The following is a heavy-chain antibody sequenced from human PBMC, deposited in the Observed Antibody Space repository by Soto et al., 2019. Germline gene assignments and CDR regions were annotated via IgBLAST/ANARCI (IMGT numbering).Heavy chain of an antibody. Sequence: ASVKVSCKASGYTFTGYYMHWVRQAPGQGLEWMGWINPNSGGTNYAQKFQGWVTMTRDTSISTAYMELSRLRSDDTAVYYCARDYYDSSGYYYYYGMDVWGQGTTVTVSS. D-gene: IGHD3-22*01. CDR2: INPNSGGT. J-gene: IGHJ6*02. CDR3: ARDYYDSSGYYYYYGMDV. V-gene: IGHV1-2*04. CDR1: GYTFTGYY.